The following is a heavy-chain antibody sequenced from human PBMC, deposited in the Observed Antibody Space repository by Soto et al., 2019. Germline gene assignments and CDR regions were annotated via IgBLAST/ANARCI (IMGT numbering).Heavy chain of an antibody. CDR2: IIPIFGTA. D-gene: IGHD3-16*01. CDR1: GGTFISYA. Sequence: SVKVSCTASGGTFISYAISWVRQAPGQGLEWMGGIIPIFGTANYAQKFQGRVTITADKSTSTAYMELSSLRSEDTAVYYCARENLGGINSDSYYYYGMDVWGQGTTVTVSS. J-gene: IGHJ6*02. V-gene: IGHV1-69*06. CDR3: ARENLGGINSDSYYYYGMDV.